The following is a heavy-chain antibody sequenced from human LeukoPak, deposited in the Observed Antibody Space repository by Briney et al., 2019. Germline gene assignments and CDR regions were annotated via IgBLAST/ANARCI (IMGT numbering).Heavy chain of an antibody. CDR1: GFAFSSYW. V-gene: IGHV3-74*01. D-gene: IGHD3-3*01. Sequence: GGSLRLSCAASGFAFSSYWMHWVRQAPGKGLVWVSRINSDGSSTSYADSVKGRFTISRDNAKNTLYLQMNSLRAEDTAVYYCARDGGDFWSGYPLDYWGQGTLVTVSS. J-gene: IGHJ4*02. CDR2: INSDGSST. CDR3: ARDGGDFWSGYPLDY.